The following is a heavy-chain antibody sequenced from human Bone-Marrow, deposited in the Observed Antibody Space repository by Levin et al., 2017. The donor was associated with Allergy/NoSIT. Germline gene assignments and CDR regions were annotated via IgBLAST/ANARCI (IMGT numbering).Heavy chain of an antibody. CDR2: IKSKTDGGTT. D-gene: IGHD3-10*01. CDR1: GFTFSNAW. V-gene: IGHV3-15*01. CDR3: TTAWYYYGSVNY. Sequence: PGGSLRLSCAASGFTFSNAWMSWVRQAPGKGLEWVGRIKSKTDGGTTDYAAPVKGRFTISRDDSKNTLYLQMNSLKTEDTAVYYCTTAWYYYGSVNYWGQGTLVTVSS. J-gene: IGHJ4*02.